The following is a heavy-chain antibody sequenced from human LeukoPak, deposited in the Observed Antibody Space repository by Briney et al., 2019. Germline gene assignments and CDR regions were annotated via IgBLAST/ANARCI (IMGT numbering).Heavy chain of an antibody. CDR2: IRSSSSYT. D-gene: IGHD3-9*01. CDR1: GFTFSEYY. J-gene: IGHJ4*02. V-gene: IGHV3-11*05. Sequence: PGGSLRLSCAASGFTFSEYYMSWIRQAPGKGLEWVSYIRSSSSYTNYADSVKGRFTISRDNAKNSLYLQMNSLRAEDTAVYYCAKAVGFDWYWHYWGQGTLVTVSS. CDR3: AKAVGFDWYWHY.